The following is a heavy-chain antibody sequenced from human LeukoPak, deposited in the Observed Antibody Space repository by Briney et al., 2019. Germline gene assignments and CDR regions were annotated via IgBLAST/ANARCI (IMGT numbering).Heavy chain of an antibody. CDR1: GFTFSDCS. V-gene: IGHV3-73*01. D-gene: IGHD1-26*01. CDR3: TRDAGTYNWLDP. J-gene: IGHJ5*02. Sequence: GGSLRLSCAASGFTFSDCSIHWVRQASGKGLEWVGLIDKKTKNYETAYAESVRGRFTISRDDSKNTAYLQMDSLEIEDTALYYCTRDAGTYNWLDPWGQGTLATVSS. CDR2: IDKKTKNYET.